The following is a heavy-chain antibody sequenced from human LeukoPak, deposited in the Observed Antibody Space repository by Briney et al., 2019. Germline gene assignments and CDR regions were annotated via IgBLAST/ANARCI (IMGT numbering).Heavy chain of an antibody. CDR3: ARGTPAGYSSGWYVGLYYFDY. CDR2: IIPILGIA. CDR1: GGTFSSYA. D-gene: IGHD6-19*01. Sequence: ASVKVSCKASGGTFSSYAISWVRQAPGQGLEWMGRIIPILGIANYAQKFQGRVTITADKSTSTAYMELSSLRSEDTAVYYCARGTPAGYSSGWYVGLYYFDYWGQGTLVTVSS. J-gene: IGHJ4*02. V-gene: IGHV1-69*04.